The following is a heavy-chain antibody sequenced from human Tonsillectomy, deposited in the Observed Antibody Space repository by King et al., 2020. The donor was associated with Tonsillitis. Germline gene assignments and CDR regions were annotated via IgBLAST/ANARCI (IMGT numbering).Heavy chain of an antibody. D-gene: IGHD3-3*01. CDR1: GFTFSSYW. CDR2: IQQDGSEK. V-gene: IGHV3-7*01. Sequence: VQLVESGGGLVQPGGSLRLACAASGFTFSSYWMSWVRQAPGKGLEWVANIQQDGSEKSYVDSVKGRFTISRDNAKNSLYLQMNSLRDEDMAVYYCARPRFGVVPRPYFDYWGQGALVTVSS. J-gene: IGHJ4*02. CDR3: ARPRFGVVPRPYFDY.